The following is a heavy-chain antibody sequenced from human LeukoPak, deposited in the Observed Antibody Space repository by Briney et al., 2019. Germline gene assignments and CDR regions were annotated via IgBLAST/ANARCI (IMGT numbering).Heavy chain of an antibody. J-gene: IGHJ3*01. CDR1: GDSMSSYY. Sequence: SETLSLTCSVSGDSMSSYYWGWIRQPPGKGLEWIGYIYYSGSTNYSPSLKSRVTISLDTSKSQFSLRLNSVTAADTAVYYCARSGFHYDLIAFDVWGQGTMVTVSS. V-gene: IGHV4-59*01. D-gene: IGHD3-22*01. CDR3: ARSGFHYDLIAFDV. CDR2: IYYSGST.